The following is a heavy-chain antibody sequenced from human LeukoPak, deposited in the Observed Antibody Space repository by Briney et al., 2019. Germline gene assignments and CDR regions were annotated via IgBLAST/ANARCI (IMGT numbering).Heavy chain of an antibody. Sequence: GGSLRLSCAASGFTFSSYAMSWVRQAPGKGLEWVSAISGSGGSTYYADSVKGRFTTSRDNSKNTLYLQMNSLRAEDTAVYYCAKDRYNWKLVAPVDYWGQGTLVTVSS. J-gene: IGHJ4*02. CDR2: ISGSGGST. CDR3: AKDRYNWKLVAPVDY. D-gene: IGHD1-20*01. CDR1: GFTFSSYA. V-gene: IGHV3-23*01.